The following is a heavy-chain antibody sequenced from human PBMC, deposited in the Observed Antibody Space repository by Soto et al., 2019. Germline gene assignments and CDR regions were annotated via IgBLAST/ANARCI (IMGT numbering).Heavy chain of an antibody. V-gene: IGHV4-4*02. D-gene: IGHD3-22*01. J-gene: IGHJ4*02. CDR1: GGSISSSNW. CDR2: IYHSGST. Sequence: PSETLSLTCAVSGGSISSSNWWSWVRQPPGKGLEWIGEIYHSGSTNYNPSLKSRVTISVDKSKNQFSLKLSSVTAADTAVYYCAGITYYYDSIFYYLFVDSGYIDFWGQGTLVTVSS. CDR3: AGITYYYDSIFYYLFVDSGYIDF.